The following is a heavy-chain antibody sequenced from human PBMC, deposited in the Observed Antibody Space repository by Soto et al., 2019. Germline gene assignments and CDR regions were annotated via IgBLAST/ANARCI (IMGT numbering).Heavy chain of an antibody. V-gene: IGHV4-59*01. Sequence: PYETLPLTXTASGGSLRSYYWTRIRQPPGKGLEWLGYIFYSGSTFYNPSLNSRVTISIHTAKSQFSLQLTSVTAADTAVYYCARGAADTAMVDSWGQGTLVSVSS. CDR1: GGSLRSYY. CDR3: ARGAADTAMVDS. J-gene: IGHJ4*02. CDR2: IFYSGST. D-gene: IGHD5-18*01.